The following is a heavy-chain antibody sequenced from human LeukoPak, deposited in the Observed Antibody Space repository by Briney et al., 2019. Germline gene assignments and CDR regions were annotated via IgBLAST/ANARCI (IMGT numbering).Heavy chain of an antibody. CDR3: ARGYCSGGSCYLDPADAFDI. V-gene: IGHV4-59*01. J-gene: IGHJ3*02. D-gene: IGHD2-15*01. CDR2: IYYSWNN. Sequence: SETLSLTCTVSGGSISSYYWSWIRQPPGKGLEWIGYIYYSWNNNYNPSLKSRVTISVDTSKNQFSLKLSSVTAADTAVYYCARGYCSGGSCYLDPADAFDIWGQGTVVTVSS. CDR1: GGSISSYY.